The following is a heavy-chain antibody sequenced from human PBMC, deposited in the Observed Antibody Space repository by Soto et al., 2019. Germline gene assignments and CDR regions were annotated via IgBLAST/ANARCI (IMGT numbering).Heavy chain of an antibody. D-gene: IGHD6-19*01. CDR3: AKFQWLVYYFDY. CDR2: ISGSGGST. CDR1: GFTFSSYA. V-gene: IGHV3-23*01. J-gene: IGHJ4*02. Sequence: EVQLLESGGGLVQPGGSLRLSCAASGFTFSSYAMSWVRQAPGKGLEWVSAISGSGGSTYYADSVKGRFTISRDNSKNTLYLQMNSLIAEDTAVYYCAKFQWLVYYFDYWGQGTLVTVSS.